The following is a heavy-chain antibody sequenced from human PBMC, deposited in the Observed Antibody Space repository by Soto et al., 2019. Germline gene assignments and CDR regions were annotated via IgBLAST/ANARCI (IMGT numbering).Heavy chain of an antibody. CDR3: ARPGHSSGWYWWLGP. CDR1: GGSFSGYS. V-gene: IGHV4-34*01. CDR2: INHRGGD. J-gene: IGHJ5*02. Sequence: SETLSLTCAVYGGSFSGYSWSWIRQPPGKGLQWIGEINHRGGDNYNPCLKRRVTISVDTPKNQSSLNLSSVTSSDTAVYYCARPGHSSGWYWWLGPWGKVTLVTFAS. D-gene: IGHD6-19*01.